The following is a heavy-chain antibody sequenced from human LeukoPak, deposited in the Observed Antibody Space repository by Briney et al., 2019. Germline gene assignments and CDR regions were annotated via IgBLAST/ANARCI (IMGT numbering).Heavy chain of an antibody. J-gene: IGHJ5*02. Sequence: GESPKISCKGSGYSFTSYWIGWVRQMPGKGLEWMGIIYPGDSDTRYSPSFQGQVTISADKSISTAYLQWSTLKASDTAMYYCARRYYGSGSYYNWFDPWGEGTLVTVSS. V-gene: IGHV5-51*01. CDR3: ARRYYGSGSYYNWFDP. CDR2: IYPGDSDT. CDR1: GYSFTSYW. D-gene: IGHD3-10*01.